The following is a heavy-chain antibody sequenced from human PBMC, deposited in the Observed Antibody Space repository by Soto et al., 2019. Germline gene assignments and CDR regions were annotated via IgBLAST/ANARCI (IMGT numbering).Heavy chain of an antibody. CDR3: ARQIYDSETGTNCQYYFDA. J-gene: IGHJ4*02. Sequence: SRHVSYRASASGFSGYCMTCLRQSTGKGLDWIGRIDPSDSQTYYSPSFRGNVTIAATASITTVFLQWSSLRASATAMYYCARQIYDSETGTNCQYYFDAWGRGTRVT. CDR1: ASGFSGYC. V-gene: IGHV5-10-1*01. D-gene: IGHD2-8*01. CDR2: IDPSDSQT.